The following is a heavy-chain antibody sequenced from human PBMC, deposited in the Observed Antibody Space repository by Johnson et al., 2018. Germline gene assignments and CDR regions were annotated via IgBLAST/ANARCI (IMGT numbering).Heavy chain of an antibody. CDR2: ISSSGTTI. CDR1: GFTLSDYY. Sequence: QVQLVQSGGGLVKPGGSLRLSCEASGFTLSDYYMNWIRQAPGKGLEWVSYISSSGTTIDYADAVKGRFTIPRDNAKNSISLQMNSLRAEDTAVDYCARESIQLWGPPAPRDSWGQGTMVTVSS. CDR3: ARESIQLWGPPAPRDS. J-gene: IGHJ3*01. D-gene: IGHD5-18*01. V-gene: IGHV3-11*04.